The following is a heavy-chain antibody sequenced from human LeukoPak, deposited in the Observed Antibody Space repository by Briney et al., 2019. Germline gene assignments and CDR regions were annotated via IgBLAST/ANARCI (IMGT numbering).Heavy chain of an antibody. V-gene: IGHV3-21*01. D-gene: IGHD3/OR15-3a*01. Sequence: GGSLRLSCAVSGFTFSSHSFNWVRQAPGKGLEWVSFISPTSNYMYYADSVKGRFTISRDNAKNSLYLQMNSLRAEDTALYYCARDTDFWTGPFDYRGQGTLVTVSS. CDR2: ISPTSNYM. CDR1: GFTFSSHS. J-gene: IGHJ4*02. CDR3: ARDTDFWTGPFDY.